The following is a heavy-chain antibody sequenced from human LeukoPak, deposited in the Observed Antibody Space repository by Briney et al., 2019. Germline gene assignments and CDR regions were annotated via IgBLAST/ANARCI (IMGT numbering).Heavy chain of an antibody. J-gene: IGHJ3*02. D-gene: IGHD3-10*01. CDR3: ARMVRERHSFDI. Sequence: SETLSLTGAVYGGSFSAYYWSWIRRPPGKGLEWIAEINHSGNINYNPSLESRVTLSVDTSKHQFSLRLRSVTAADTAVYFCARMVRERHSFDIWGQGTGVTVSS. CDR1: GGSFSAYY. CDR2: INHSGNI. V-gene: IGHV4-34*01.